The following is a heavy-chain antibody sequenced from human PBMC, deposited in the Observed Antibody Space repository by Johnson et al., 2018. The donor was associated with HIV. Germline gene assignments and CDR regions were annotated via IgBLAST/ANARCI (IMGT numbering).Heavy chain of an antibody. J-gene: IGHJ3*02. V-gene: IGHV3-13*01. D-gene: IGHD4-17*01. Sequence: MQLVESGVGVVQPGGSLRLSCAASGFTFSSYDMHWVRQVTRKGLEWVSAIGTAGDTYYPGSVKGRFTISRENAKDSLYLQMNSLRAGDTAVYYCAKDYHDYDLENDAFDIWGQGTMVTVSS. CDR1: GFTFSSYD. CDR3: AKDYHDYDLENDAFDI. CDR2: IGTAGDT.